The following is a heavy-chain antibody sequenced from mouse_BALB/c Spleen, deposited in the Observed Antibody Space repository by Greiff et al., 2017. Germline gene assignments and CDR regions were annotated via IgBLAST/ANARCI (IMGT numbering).Heavy chain of an antibody. CDR2: INPYNDGT. V-gene: IGHV1-14*01. CDR3: AIQPYGNYVAWFAY. Sequence: IHVKQSGPELVKPGASVKMSCKASGYTFTSYVMHWVKQKPGQGLEWIGYINPYNDGTKYNEKFKGKATLTSDKSSSTAYMELSSLTSEDSAVYYCAIQPYGNYVAWFAYWGQGTLVTVSA. J-gene: IGHJ3*01. D-gene: IGHD2-1*01. CDR1: GYTFTSYV.